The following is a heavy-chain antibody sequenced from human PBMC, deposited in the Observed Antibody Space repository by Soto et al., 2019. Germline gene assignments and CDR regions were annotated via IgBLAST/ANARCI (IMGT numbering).Heavy chain of an antibody. J-gene: IGHJ5*02. CDR2: IYPDNGST. D-gene: IGHD3-22*01. CDR3: AMYYYDSSGYRFDP. Sequence: GASVKVSCKASGYTFIAHFIHWVRQAPGQGLEWMGWIYPDNGSTKYAQKFRDRVTMTRDTSVSTAYMELNGLRSDDTAVYYCAMYYYDSSGYRFDPWGQGTLVTVSS. CDR1: GYTFIAHF. V-gene: IGHV1-2*02.